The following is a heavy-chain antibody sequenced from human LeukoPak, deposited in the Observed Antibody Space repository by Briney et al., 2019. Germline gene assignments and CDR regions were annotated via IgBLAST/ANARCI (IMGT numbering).Heavy chain of an antibody. V-gene: IGHV1-2*02. J-gene: IGHJ4*02. CDR1: GYTFTGYY. D-gene: IGHD2-15*01. CDR2: INPNSGDT. CDR3: ARVYSIRSFDY. Sequence: GASVKVSCKASGYTFTGYYMHWVRQAPGQGLEWMGWINPNSGDTNYAQKFQGRVTMTRDTSINTAYMEPTRLTSDDTAVYYCARVYSIRSFDYWGQGTLVTVSS.